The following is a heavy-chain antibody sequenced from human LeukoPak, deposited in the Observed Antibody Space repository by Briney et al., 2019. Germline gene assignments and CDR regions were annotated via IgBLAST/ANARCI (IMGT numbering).Heavy chain of an antibody. Sequence: SETLSLTCTVSGGSISSYYWSWIRQPPGKGLEWIGYIYYSGSTNYNPSLKSRVTISVDTSKNQFSLKLSSVTAADTAVYNSARDSRAISGSYSMFDYWGQGTLVTASP. CDR2: IYYSGST. D-gene: IGHD1-26*01. V-gene: IGHV4-59*01. J-gene: IGHJ4*02. CDR1: GGSISSYY. CDR3: ARDSRAISGSYSMFDY.